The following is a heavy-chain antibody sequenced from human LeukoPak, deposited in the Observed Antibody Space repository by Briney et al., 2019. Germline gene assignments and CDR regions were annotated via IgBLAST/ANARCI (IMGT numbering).Heavy chain of an antibody. D-gene: IGHD3-16*01. J-gene: IGHJ4*02. CDR3: ARLGGRAAKDDRLDY. V-gene: IGHV1-18*01. CDR1: GYTFSSYG. CDR2: ISTYNGDT. Sequence: ASVKVSCKASGYTFSSYGISWVRQAPGQGLEWMGWISTYNGDTHYAQKFQGRVSVSWNTDISTAYMELNSLTSDDTAVYYCARLGGRAAKDDRLDYWGQGTLVTVSS.